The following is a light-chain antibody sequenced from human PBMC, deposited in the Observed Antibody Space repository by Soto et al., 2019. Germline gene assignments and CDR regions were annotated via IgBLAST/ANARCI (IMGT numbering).Light chain of an antibody. V-gene: IGKV1-39*01. CDR3: KQSYSTPVT. CDR2: AAS. J-gene: IGKJ1*01. CDR1: QRISSF. Sequence: DIQVTQSPSSLSASVGDRITITCRASQRISSFLNWYQQKPGKVPKVLIYAASNLQSGVPSRFSGSGSGTDFTLTISSLQPEDFATYYCKQSYSTPVTFGQGTKVEIK.